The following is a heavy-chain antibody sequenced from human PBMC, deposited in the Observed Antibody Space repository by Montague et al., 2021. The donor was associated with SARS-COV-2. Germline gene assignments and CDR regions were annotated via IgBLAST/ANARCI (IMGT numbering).Heavy chain of an antibody. CDR2: ISASGINT. V-gene: IGHV3-23*01. CDR1: GFTFSHYA. J-gene: IGHJ4*02. Sequence: SLRLSCAASGFTFSHYAMAWIRQAPVKGLEWVSSISASGINTNSXDSVRGRFTISRDNSKNTLYLQMNSLRAEDTAVYYCAKVSIFGVIITSPFDYWGQGTLITVSS. CDR3: AKVSIFGVIITSPFDY. D-gene: IGHD3-3*01.